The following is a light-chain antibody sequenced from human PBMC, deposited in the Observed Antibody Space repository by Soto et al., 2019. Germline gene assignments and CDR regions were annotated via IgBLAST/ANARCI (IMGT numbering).Light chain of an antibody. CDR3: HVWDSDRDHPV. V-gene: IGLV3-21*04. Sequence: SYVLTQPPSVSVAPGKTASITCGGNNIGRKGVHWYQKKSGQAPVLVIYNEVDRPSGIPERFSGSNYGNTATLTISRVEAGDEAAYYCHVWDSDRDHPVFGGGAQRTVL. J-gene: IGLJ7*01. CDR2: NEV. CDR1: NIGRKG.